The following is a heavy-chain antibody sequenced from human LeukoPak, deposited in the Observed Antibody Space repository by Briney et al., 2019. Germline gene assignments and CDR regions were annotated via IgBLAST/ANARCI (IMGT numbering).Heavy chain of an antibody. Sequence: GGSLRLSCAASGFTFSSSPMSWVRQAPGKGLEWVSVIYSGGSTFYADSVKGRFTISRDNSKNTLYLQMNSLRAEDTAVYYCASDSYSPEYFQHWGQGTLVTVSS. D-gene: IGHD2-15*01. CDR1: GFTFSSSP. J-gene: IGHJ1*01. CDR3: ASDSYSPEYFQH. V-gene: IGHV3-66*01. CDR2: IYSGGST.